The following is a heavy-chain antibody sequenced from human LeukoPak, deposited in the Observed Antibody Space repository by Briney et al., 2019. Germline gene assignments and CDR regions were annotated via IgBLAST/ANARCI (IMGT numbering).Heavy chain of an antibody. Sequence: PSETLSLTCAVYGGSFSGYYWSWIRQPPGKGLEWIGEINHSGSTNYNPSLKSRVTISVDTSKNQFSLKLSSVTAADTAVYYCARDLAYCGGDCLTHDAFDIWGQGTMVTVPS. D-gene: IGHD2-21*01. J-gene: IGHJ3*02. V-gene: IGHV4-34*01. CDR1: GGSFSGYY. CDR2: INHSGST. CDR3: ARDLAYCGGDCLTHDAFDI.